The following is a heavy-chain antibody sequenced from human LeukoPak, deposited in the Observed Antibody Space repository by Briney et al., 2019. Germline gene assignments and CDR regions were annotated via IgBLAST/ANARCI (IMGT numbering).Heavy chain of an antibody. CDR3: VKDAMQWPDYYFDY. V-gene: IGHV3-64D*06. J-gene: IGHJ4*02. CDR2: ISSNGGST. CDR1: GFTFRSYG. Sequence: GGSLRLSCAASGFTFRSYGMSWVRQAPGKGPEYVSAISSNGGSTYYADSVKGRFTISRDNSKNTLYLQMSSLRAEDTAVYYCVKDAMQWPDYYFDYWGQGTLVTVSS. D-gene: IGHD6-19*01.